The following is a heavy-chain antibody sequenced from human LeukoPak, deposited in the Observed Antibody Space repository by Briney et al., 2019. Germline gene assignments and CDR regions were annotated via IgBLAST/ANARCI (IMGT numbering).Heavy chain of an antibody. J-gene: IGHJ4*02. V-gene: IGHV5-51*01. D-gene: IGHD1-14*01. CDR3: AGQSSRRNNDY. CDR2: IYPGDSDV. Sequence: GESLEISFQGSGYRFSSYWIGWVRQMPGKGLEWMGIIYPGDSDVKYSPSFQGQVTFSADKSNSTAYLQWSSLKASDTAVYFCAGQSSRRNNDYWGQGTLVTVSS. CDR1: GYRFSSYW.